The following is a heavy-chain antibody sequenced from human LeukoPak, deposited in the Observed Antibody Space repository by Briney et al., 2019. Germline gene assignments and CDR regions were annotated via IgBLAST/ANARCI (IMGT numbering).Heavy chain of an antibody. CDR2: FYPEDGET. V-gene: IGHV1-24*01. J-gene: IGHJ3*02. CDR1: GYTLTELS. CDR3: ATEEYSNSGGAFDI. D-gene: IGHD6-6*01. Sequence: ASVNVSCKVSGYTLTELSMHGLRQAPGKGLDGMGGFYPEDGETIYAQKFQGIVTMTEDTSTDTAYMELSSLRSEDTAVYYCATEEYSNSGGAFDIWGQGTMVTVSS.